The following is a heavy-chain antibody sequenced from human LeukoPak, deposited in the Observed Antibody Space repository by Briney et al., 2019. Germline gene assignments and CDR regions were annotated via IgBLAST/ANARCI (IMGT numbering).Heavy chain of an antibody. CDR1: GFTFSSYA. V-gene: IGHV1-2*02. J-gene: IGHJ4*02. CDR2: INPNSGAT. CDR3: ARGEPTVTTHIANFDS. D-gene: IGHD4-17*01. Sequence: GGSLRLSCAASGFTFSSYAMHWVRQAPGQGLECMGWINPNSGATNYAQKFQGRVTMTRDTSISTAYMELSSLRSDDTAVYYCARGEPTVTTHIANFDSWGQGTLVTVSS.